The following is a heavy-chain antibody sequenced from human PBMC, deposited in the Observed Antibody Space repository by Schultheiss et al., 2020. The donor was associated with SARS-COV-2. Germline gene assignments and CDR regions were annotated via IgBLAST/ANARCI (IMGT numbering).Heavy chain of an antibody. CDR2: IYHSGST. CDR1: GYSISSGYY. D-gene: IGHD6-19*01. V-gene: IGHV4-38-2*01. CDR3: ARRGGSGWHFDY. Sequence: LETLSLTCAVSGYSISSGYYWGWIRQPPGKGLEWIGSIYHSGSTYYNPSLKSRVTISVDTSKNQFSLKLSSVTAADTAVYYCARRGGSGWHFDYWGQGTLVTVSS. J-gene: IGHJ4*02.